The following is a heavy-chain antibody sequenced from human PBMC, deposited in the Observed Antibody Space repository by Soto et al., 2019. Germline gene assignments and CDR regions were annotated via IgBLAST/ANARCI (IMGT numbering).Heavy chain of an antibody. D-gene: IGHD3-3*01. CDR1: GFTFGNYW. V-gene: IGHV3-7*01. CDR2: VNQDGSEK. J-gene: IGHJ4*02. Sequence: EVQLVESGGDLVQPGGSLRLSCAASGFTFGNYWMTWVRQAPGKGPEWVAHVNQDGSEKQYVDFVKGWFTISRDNAENSLYLQMNSLRVEDTAVYYCARDGGRNFDYWGQGTLVTVSS. CDR3: ARDGGRNFDY.